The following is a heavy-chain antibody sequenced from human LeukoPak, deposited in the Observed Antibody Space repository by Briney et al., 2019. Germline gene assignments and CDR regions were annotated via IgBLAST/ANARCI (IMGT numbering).Heavy chain of an antibody. V-gene: IGHV5-51*01. Sequence: GESLKISCKGSGYDFTIYWIGWVRQMPGKGLEWMGTIYPGDSETRYSPSFQGQVTISVDKSISTAYVQWSSLKASDTAIYYCARQRGIAGSGTWNFDYWGQGTLVTVSS. CDR2: IYPGDSET. D-gene: IGHD6-13*01. J-gene: IGHJ4*02. CDR1: GYDFTIYW. CDR3: ARQRGIAGSGTWNFDY.